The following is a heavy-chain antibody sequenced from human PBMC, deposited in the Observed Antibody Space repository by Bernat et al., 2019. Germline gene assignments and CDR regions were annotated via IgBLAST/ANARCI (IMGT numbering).Heavy chain of an antibody. CDR1: GGSISSSSYY. CDR3: ARHTITMVRGVITPNWFDP. J-gene: IGHJ5*02. CDR2: IYYSGST. D-gene: IGHD3-10*01. Sequence: QLQLQESGPGLVKPSETLSLTCTVSGGSISSSSYYWGWIRQPPGKGLEWIGSIYYSGSTYYNPSLKSRVTISVDTSKNQFSLKLSSVTAAVTAVYYCARHTITMVRGVITPNWFDPWGQGTLVTVSS. V-gene: IGHV4-39*01.